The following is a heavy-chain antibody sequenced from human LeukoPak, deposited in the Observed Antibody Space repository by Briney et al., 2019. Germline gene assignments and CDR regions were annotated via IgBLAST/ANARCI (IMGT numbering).Heavy chain of an antibody. Sequence: GESLKISCKGSGYSFTSYWIGWVRQMPGKGLECMGIIYPGDSDTSYSPSFQGQVTLSADRSISTAYLQWSRLTASDTAMEHCATHDTGPYFDCWGQGTLVTVSS. CDR1: GYSFTSYW. CDR2: IYPGDSDT. V-gene: IGHV5-51*01. J-gene: IGHJ4*02. D-gene: IGHD1-1*01. CDR3: ATHDTGPYFDC.